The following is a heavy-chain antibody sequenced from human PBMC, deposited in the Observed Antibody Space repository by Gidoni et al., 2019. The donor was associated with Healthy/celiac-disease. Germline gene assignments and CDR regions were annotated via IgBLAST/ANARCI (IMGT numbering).Heavy chain of an antibody. J-gene: IGHJ5*02. Sequence: QVQLQQWGAGLLKPSETLSLTCAVYGGSFSGYYWSWIRQPPGKGLEWIGEINHSGSTNYNPSLKSRVTISVDTSKNQFSLKLSSVTAADTAVYYCASGGANYYDSNQYNWFDPWGQGTLVTVSS. CDR1: GGSFSGYY. D-gene: IGHD3-22*01. CDR2: INHSGST. CDR3: ASGGANYYDSNQYNWFDP. V-gene: IGHV4-34*01.